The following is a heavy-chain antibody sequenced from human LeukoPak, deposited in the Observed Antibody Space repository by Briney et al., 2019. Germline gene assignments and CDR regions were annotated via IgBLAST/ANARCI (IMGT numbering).Heavy chain of an antibody. D-gene: IGHD6-19*01. Sequence: TGGSLRLSCAASGFTFSSYAMSWVRQAPGKGLEWVSGISGSGGSTYYADSVKGRFTISRDNSKNTLYLQMNSLRAEDKAVYYCAKAIAVAGTYAFDIWGQGTMVTVSS. V-gene: IGHV3-23*01. CDR1: GFTFSSYA. J-gene: IGHJ3*02. CDR2: ISGSGGST. CDR3: AKAIAVAGTYAFDI.